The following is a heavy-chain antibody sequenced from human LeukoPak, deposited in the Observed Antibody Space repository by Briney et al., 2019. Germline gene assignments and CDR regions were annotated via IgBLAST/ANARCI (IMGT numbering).Heavy chain of an antibody. D-gene: IGHD3-16*01. V-gene: IGHV5-51*01. J-gene: IGHJ6*02. Sequence: GESLKISCKGSGYLFTSYWIGWVRQVPGKGLEWMGIIYPGDSDTIYSPSFQGQVTISADKSISTAYLQWSRLKASDTAMYYCARHDDPSSDYYGMDVWGQGTTVTVSS. CDR1: GYLFTSYW. CDR2: IYPGDSDT. CDR3: ARHDDPSSDYYGMDV.